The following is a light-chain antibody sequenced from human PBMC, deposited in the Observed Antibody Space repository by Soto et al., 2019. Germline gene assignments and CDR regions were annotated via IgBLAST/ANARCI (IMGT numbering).Light chain of an antibody. J-gene: IGLJ3*02. CDR3: SAYIARSTLV. V-gene: IGLV2-14*01. CDR2: EVR. CDR1: MRDVGAYNL. Sequence: QSVLTQPASVSGSAGQSITISCSGTMRDVGAYNLVSWYQQHPGTAPKLIIYEVRNRPSGISSRFSGSRSGNTASLTISGLQSEDEGDYYCSAYIARSTLVFGGGTKLTVL.